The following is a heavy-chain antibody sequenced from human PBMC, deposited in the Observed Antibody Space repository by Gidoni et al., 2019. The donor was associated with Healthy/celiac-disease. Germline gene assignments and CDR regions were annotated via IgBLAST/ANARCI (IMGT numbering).Heavy chain of an antibody. Sequence: EVQLVESGGGLIPPGGSLRLSCAASGFTVSSNYMSWVRQAPGKGLEGVSVIDSGGSTYYADSVKGRFTISRDNSKNTLYLQMNSLRAEDTAVYYCARERGRWLQSGRAFDIWGQGTMVTVSS. CDR3: ARERGRWLQSGRAFDI. D-gene: IGHD5-12*01. CDR1: GFTVSSNY. CDR2: IDSGGST. J-gene: IGHJ3*02. V-gene: IGHV3-53*01.